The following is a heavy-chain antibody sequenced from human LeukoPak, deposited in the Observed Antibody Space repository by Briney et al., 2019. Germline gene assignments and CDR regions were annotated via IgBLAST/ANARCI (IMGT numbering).Heavy chain of an antibody. CDR3: AKTGGGDRNGDYYRWLDP. CDR2: FHHSGIT. V-gene: IGHV4-34*01. J-gene: IGHJ5*02. Sequence: SETLSLTCDVLGGSFSGYVWSWIRQPPGKGLEWIGDFHHSGITTYNPSLKSRVTISRDTSKNQFSLKMSFVTAADTAVYYCAKTGGGDRNGDYYRWLDPWGQGTLVTVSS. CDR1: GGSFSGYV. D-gene: IGHD3-22*01.